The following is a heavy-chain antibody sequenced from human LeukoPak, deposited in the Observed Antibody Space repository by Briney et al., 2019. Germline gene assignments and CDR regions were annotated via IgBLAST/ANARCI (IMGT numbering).Heavy chain of an antibody. Sequence: GASVKVSCKAFSFSFSSFGFNWVRQAPGQGLEWMGLVSGYNGHTNYGQKFQGRVTMPTDTSTNTAYLELRSLRSDDTAVYYCARGTWEAAARPYSFDTWGQGTLVTVSS. CDR3: ARGTWEAAARPYSFDT. CDR1: SFSFSSFG. J-gene: IGHJ5*02. V-gene: IGHV1-18*01. CDR2: VSGYNGHT. D-gene: IGHD3-22*01.